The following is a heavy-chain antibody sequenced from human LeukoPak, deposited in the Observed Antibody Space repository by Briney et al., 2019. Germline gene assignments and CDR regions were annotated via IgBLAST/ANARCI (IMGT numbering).Heavy chain of an antibody. D-gene: IGHD3-16*01. Sequence: GGSLRLSCAASGFTFSSYGMHWVRQAPGKGLEWVAFIRYDGSNKYYADSVKGRFTISRDNSKNTLYLQMNSLRAEDTAVYYCARLMTQGRAFDIWGQGTMVTVSS. J-gene: IGHJ3*02. CDR1: GFTFSSYG. CDR2: IRYDGSNK. V-gene: IGHV3-30*02. CDR3: ARLMTQGRAFDI.